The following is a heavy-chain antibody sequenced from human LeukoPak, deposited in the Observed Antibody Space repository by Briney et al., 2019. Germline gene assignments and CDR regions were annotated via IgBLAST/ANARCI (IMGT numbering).Heavy chain of an antibody. CDR1: DGSISSYY. CDR2: IYYSGST. CDR3: ARVNRYYDILTGYYDDAFDI. J-gene: IGHJ3*02. D-gene: IGHD3-9*01. Sequence: TSETLSLTCTVSDGSISSYYWSWIRQPPGKGLEWIGYIYYSGSTNYNPSLKSRVTISVDTSKNQFSLKLSSVTAADTAVYYCARVNRYYDILTGYYDDAFDIWGQGTMVTVSS. V-gene: IGHV4-59*01.